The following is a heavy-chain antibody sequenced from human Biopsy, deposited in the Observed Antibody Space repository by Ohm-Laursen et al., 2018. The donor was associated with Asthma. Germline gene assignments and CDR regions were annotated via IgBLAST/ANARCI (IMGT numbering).Heavy chain of an antibody. Sequence: ASVKVSCKTSGYAFNSGGITWVRQAPGQGLEWMGWISVYNGNTKVAQKLQDRVTMITDTSTSTAYMELRSLRSDDTAVYFCARAVDYSHYYGIDVWGQGTTVTVS. V-gene: IGHV1-18*01. D-gene: IGHD3-10*01. CDR1: GYAFNSGG. CDR3: ARAVDYSHYYGIDV. CDR2: ISVYNGNT. J-gene: IGHJ6*02.